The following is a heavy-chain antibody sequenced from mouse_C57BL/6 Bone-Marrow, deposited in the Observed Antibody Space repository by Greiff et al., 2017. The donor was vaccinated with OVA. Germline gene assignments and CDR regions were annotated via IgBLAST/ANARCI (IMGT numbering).Heavy chain of an antibody. CDR1: GYSITSGYY. Sequence: DVQLQESGPGLVKPSQSLSLTCSVTGYSITSGYYWNWIRQFPGNKLEWMGYISYDGSNNYNPSLKNRISITRDTSKNQFFLKLNSVTTEDTATYYCARDEGQLRLLAYWGQGTLVTVSA. CDR3: ARDEGQLRLLAY. D-gene: IGHD3-2*02. CDR2: ISYDGSN. J-gene: IGHJ3*01. V-gene: IGHV3-6*01.